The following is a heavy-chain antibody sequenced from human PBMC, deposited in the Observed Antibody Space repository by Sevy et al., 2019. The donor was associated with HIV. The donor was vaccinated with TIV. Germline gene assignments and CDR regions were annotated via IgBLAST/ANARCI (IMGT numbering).Heavy chain of an antibody. J-gene: IGHJ6*02. CDR1: GFTFSDYY. V-gene: IGHV3-11*01. D-gene: IGHD6-13*01. CDR2: ISSSGSTI. CDR3: ARGGIAEADPTYYYYYGMDV. Sequence: GGSLRLSCAASGFTFSDYYMSWIRQAPGKGLEWVSYISSSGSTIYYADSVKGRFTISRDNAKNSLYLQMNSLRAEDTTIYYCARGGIAEADPTYYYYYGMDVWGQGTTVTVSS.